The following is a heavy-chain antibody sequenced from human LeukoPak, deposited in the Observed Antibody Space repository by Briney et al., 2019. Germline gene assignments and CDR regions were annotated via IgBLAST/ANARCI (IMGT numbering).Heavy chain of an antibody. J-gene: IGHJ5*02. Sequence: GASVKVSSKASGYTFTGYNMHWVRQAPGQRLEWMGWIKPNSGGTNYAQKFRGRVTITRDTSISTAYMERSRLRSDDTAVYYCARQPSSSPRWFDPWGQGNLGTVSS. CDR2: IKPNSGGT. CDR3: ARQPSSSPRWFDP. CDR1: GYTFTGYN. D-gene: IGHD2-2*01. V-gene: IGHV1-2*02.